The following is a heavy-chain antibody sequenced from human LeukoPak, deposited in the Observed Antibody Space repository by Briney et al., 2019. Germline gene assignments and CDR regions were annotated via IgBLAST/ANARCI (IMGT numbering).Heavy chain of an antibody. Sequence: GSLRLSCAASGFTFSSYAMSWVRQAPGKGLERVSAISGSGGSTYYADSVKGRFTISRDNSKNTLYLQMNSLRAEDTAVYYCATADHYCTNGVCQTWGQGTLVTVSS. CDR3: ATADHYCTNGVCQT. CDR2: ISGSGGST. CDR1: GFTFSSYA. V-gene: IGHV3-23*01. J-gene: IGHJ5*02. D-gene: IGHD2-8*01.